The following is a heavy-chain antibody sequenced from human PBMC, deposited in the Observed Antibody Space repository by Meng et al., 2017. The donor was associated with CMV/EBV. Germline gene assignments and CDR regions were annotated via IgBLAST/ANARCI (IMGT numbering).Heavy chain of an antibody. J-gene: IGHJ4*02. V-gene: IGHV1-2*02. D-gene: IGHD3-22*01. CDR2: INPNSGGT. CDR3: ATENQYYDSSGYPLR. CDR1: GYTFTGYY. Sequence: ASVQVSCKASGYTFTGYYMHWGRQAPGQGLEGRGWINPNSGGTIYAQKFQGRVTMNRDTSISTAYMELSRLRSDDTAGYYCATENQYYDSSGYPLRWGQGTLVTVSS.